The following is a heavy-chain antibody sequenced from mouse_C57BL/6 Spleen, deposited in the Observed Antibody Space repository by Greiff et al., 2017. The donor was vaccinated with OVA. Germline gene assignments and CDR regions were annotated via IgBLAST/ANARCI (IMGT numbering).Heavy chain of an antibody. J-gene: IGHJ1*03. D-gene: IGHD1-1*01. CDR2: IWSGRST. CDR3: ARNRDYGSSYGYFDV. V-gene: IGHV2-2*01. CDR1: GFSLTSYG. Sequence: QVQLKESGPGLVQPSQSLSITCTVSGFSLTSYGVHWVRQSPGKGLEWLGVIWSGRSTDYNAAFISRLSISKDNSKSQVFFKMNSLQADDTAIYYCARNRDYGSSYGYFDVWGTGTTVTVSS.